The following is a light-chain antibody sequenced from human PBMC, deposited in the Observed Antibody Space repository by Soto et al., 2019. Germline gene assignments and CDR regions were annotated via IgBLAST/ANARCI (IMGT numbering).Light chain of an antibody. V-gene: IGKV3-20*01. CDR1: QSVSSN. J-gene: IGKJ4*01. CDR2: GAS. Sequence: EIVMTQSPATLSVSPGERATLSCRASQSVSSNLAWYQQKPGQTPRLLIYGASNRATGIPDRFSGSGSGTDFTLTISRLEPEDFAVYYCQQYGSPLTFGGGTKLDIK. CDR3: QQYGSPLT.